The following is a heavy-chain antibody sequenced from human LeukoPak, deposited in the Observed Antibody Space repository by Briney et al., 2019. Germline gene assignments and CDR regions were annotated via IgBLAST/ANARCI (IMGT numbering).Heavy chain of an antibody. V-gene: IGHV3-7*01. CDR3: AREGVRGLRYYYFYYMDV. Sequence: GGSLRLSCVASEFTFSTYWMSWVRQAPGKGLEWVANINQDGSEKYYVDSVKGRFTISRDNAKNSLYLQMNSLRDEDTAVYYCAREGVRGLRYYYFYYMDVWGKGTTVTISS. D-gene: IGHD3-10*01. CDR2: INQDGSEK. CDR1: EFTFSTYW. J-gene: IGHJ6*03.